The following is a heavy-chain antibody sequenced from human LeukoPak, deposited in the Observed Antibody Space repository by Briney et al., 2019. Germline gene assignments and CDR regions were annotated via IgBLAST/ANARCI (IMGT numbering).Heavy chain of an antibody. CDR1: GYSFTSYW. CDR3: ARQGGGYYDSRGYFDY. CDR2: IYPGDSDI. V-gene: IGHV5-51*01. D-gene: IGHD3-22*01. Sequence: GESLNISCKGSGYSFTSYWIGWVRQMPGKGLEWMGIIYPGDSDIRYSPSFQGQVTISADKSISTAYLQWSSLKASDTAMYYCARQGGGYYDSRGYFDYWGQGTLVTVPS. J-gene: IGHJ4*02.